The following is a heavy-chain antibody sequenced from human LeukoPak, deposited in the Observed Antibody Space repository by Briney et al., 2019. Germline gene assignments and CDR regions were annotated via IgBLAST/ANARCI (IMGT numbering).Heavy chain of an antibody. J-gene: IGHJ4*02. CDR3: ASQIVVVVAATGTTRGNDY. D-gene: IGHD2-15*01. Sequence: PGGSLRLSCVASGLTFSNYWMHWVRQVPGKGLVWVSRINSDGSYTSYLDSVKGRFSISRDNAKNTLHLQMNSLRAEDTAMYYCASQIVVVVAATGTTRGNDYWGQGTLVTVSS. CDR1: GLTFSNYW. V-gene: IGHV3-74*01. CDR2: INSDGSYT.